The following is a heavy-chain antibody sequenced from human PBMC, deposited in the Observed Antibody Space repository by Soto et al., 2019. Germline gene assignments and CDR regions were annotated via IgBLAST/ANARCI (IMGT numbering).Heavy chain of an antibody. CDR1: GGSISGYY. CDR2: LYNTGST. V-gene: IGHV4-59*01. Sequence: TSETLSLTCTVSGGSISGYYWSWIRQPPGKGLEWIWYLYNTGSTVYNPSFKSRVTISVDTSKNQFSLKLNSVTAADTAVYYCARDLWGYCGTDCYPLDVWGQGTTVTVSS. D-gene: IGHD2-21*02. CDR3: ARDLWGYCGTDCYPLDV. J-gene: IGHJ6*02.